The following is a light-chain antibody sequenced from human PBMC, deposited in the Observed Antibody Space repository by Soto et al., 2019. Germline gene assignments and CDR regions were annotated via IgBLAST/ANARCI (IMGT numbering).Light chain of an antibody. CDR3: QQYKNWLALT. J-gene: IGKJ4*01. CDR2: GVS. V-gene: IGKV3-15*01. CDR1: QRLSSN. Sequence: EIVMTQSPATLSVSPGERATLSCRASQRLSSNLAWYQQKPGQAPRLLIYGVSTRATGIPARFSGSGSGTEFTPTISSLQSEDSAVYYCQQYKNWLALTFGGGTKVDI.